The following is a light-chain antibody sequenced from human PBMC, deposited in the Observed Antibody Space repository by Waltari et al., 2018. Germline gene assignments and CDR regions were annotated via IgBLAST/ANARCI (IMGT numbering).Light chain of an antibody. CDR3: YSTDSNNNYEV. CDR2: EDS. V-gene: IGLV3-10*01. Sequence: SYELTQPPSVSVSPGQTARITCSGAALPKKYAFWYQQKSGQAPVLVIYEDSKRPSGIPERFSGSSSGTRAALTISGVQVEDEADYYCYSTDSNNNYEVFGGGTKLTVL. J-gene: IGLJ2*01. CDR1: ALPKKY.